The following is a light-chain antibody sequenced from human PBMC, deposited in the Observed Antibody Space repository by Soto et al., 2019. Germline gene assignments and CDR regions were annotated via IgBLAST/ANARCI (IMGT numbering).Light chain of an antibody. CDR2: EGS. V-gene: IGKV1-5*03. CDR1: QSINTW. Sequence: DIQMTQSPSTLSASVGDRVTITCRASQSINTWLPWYQQKPGEAPKLLIYEGSTLERGVPSRFSRRGPGRQITLAIRRLQPDDFASFYCKQYKTYSRPFGNGTTVDVK. J-gene: IGKJ1*01. CDR3: KQYKTYSRP.